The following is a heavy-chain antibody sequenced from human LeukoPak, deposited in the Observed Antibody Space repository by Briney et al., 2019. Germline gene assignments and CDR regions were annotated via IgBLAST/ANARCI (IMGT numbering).Heavy chain of an antibody. D-gene: IGHD3-22*01. CDR3: AKDPTITMIVVVRLGDAFDI. J-gene: IGHJ3*02. CDR1: GFTFSNYE. CDR2: ISSSGSDI. V-gene: IGHV3-48*03. Sequence: GGSLRLSCAASGFTFSNYEMHWVRQAPGKGLEWVSYISSSGSDIYYADSVKGRFTISRDNSKNTLYLQMNSLRAEDTAVYYCAKDPTITMIVVVRLGDAFDIWGQGTMVTVSS.